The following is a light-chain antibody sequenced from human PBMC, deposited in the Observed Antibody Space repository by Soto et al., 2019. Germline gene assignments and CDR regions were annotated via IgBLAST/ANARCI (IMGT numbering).Light chain of an antibody. CDR3: CSYAGSDTMI. CDR2: EGT. V-gene: IGLV2-23*01. J-gene: IGLJ2*01. CDR1: SSNVGSYNL. Sequence: QSALTQPASVSGSPGQSITISCTGTSSNVGSYNLVSWYQQHPGEAPKLMIYEGTKRPSGVSNRFSGSKSANTPSLTISGLQPEDEADYYCCSYAGSDTMIFGGGTKLTVL.